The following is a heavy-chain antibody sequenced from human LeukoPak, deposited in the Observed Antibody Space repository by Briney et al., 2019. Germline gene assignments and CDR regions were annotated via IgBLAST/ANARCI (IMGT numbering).Heavy chain of an antibody. CDR3: AREDTMIVVFDY. CDR1: GYTFTGYY. J-gene: IGHJ4*02. Sequence: ASVKVSCKASGYTFTGYYMHWVRQAPGQGLEWMGWINAGNGNTKYSQKFQGRVTITRDTSASTAYMELSSLRSEDTAVYYCAREDTMIVVFDYWGQGTLVTVSS. V-gene: IGHV1-3*01. D-gene: IGHD3-22*01. CDR2: INAGNGNT.